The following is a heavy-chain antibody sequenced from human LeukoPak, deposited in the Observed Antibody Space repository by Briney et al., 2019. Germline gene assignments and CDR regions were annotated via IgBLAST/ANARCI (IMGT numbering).Heavy chain of an antibody. V-gene: IGHV1-24*01. CDR2: FDPGDGET. CDR1: GYILADLS. CDR3: AREPPYYSSGWYGRSFDY. Sequence: GASVKVSCRVSGYILADLSIHWVRQAPGKGLEWMGGFDPGDGETIHAPKFQGRVTMTRDMSTSTVYMELSSLRSEDTAVYYCAREPPYYSSGWYGRSFDYWGQGTLVTVSS. J-gene: IGHJ4*02. D-gene: IGHD6-19*01.